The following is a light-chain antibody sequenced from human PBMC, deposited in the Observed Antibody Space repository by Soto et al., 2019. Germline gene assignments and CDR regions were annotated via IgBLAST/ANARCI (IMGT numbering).Light chain of an antibody. CDR3: SSYRGSSYV. Sequence: QSVLIQPASVSGSPGQSIAISCTGTSSDVGGYNHVSWYQQYPGKVPELIIYEVTNRPSGVSNRFSGSKSGNTASLTISGLQAEDEGDYYCSSYRGSSYVFGTGTKVTVL. CDR2: EVT. V-gene: IGLV2-14*01. CDR1: SSDVGGYNH. J-gene: IGLJ1*01.